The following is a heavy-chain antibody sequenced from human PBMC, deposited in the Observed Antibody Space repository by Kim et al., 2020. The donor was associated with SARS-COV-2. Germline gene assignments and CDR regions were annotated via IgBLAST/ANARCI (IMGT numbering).Heavy chain of an antibody. D-gene: IGHD3-22*01. CDR1: GFTFSSYG. V-gene: IGHV3-33*06. J-gene: IGHJ3*02. CDR3: AKGLKRRKFNYYDSSGEEAMGEAFDI. CDR2: IWYDGSNK. Sequence: GGSLRLSCAASGFTFSSYGMHWVRQAPGKGLEWVAVIWYDGSNKYYADSVKGRFTISRDNSKNTLYLQMNSLRAEDTAVYYCAKGLKRRKFNYYDSSGEEAMGEAFDIWGQGTMVTVSS.